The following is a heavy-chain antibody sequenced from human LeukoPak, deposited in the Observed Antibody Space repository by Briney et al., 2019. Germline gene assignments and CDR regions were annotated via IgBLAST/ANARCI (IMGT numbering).Heavy chain of an antibody. V-gene: IGHV1-69*06. CDR1: GGTFSSYA. CDR3: ARAPSRGGDWFDP. CDR2: IIPIFGTA. J-gene: IGHJ5*02. D-gene: IGHD3-16*01. Sequence: SVKVSCKASGGTFSSYAISWVRQAPGQGLEWMGRIIPIFGTANYAQKFQGRVTITADKSTSTAYMELSSLRSEDTAVYYCARAPSRGGDWFDPWGQGTLVTVSS.